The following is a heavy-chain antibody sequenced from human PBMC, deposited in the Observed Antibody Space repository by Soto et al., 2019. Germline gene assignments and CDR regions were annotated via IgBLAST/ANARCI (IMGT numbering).Heavy chain of an antibody. D-gene: IGHD1-26*01. Sequence: GGSLRLSCAASGFTVSSNYMSWVRQAPGKGREWVSVIYSGGSTYYADSVKGRFTISSHNSKNTLYLQMNSLRSEDTAVYYCASRSYSGSYYVAFDIWGQGTMVTVSS. V-gene: IGHV3-53*04. CDR1: GFTVSSNY. CDR3: ASRSYSGSYYVAFDI. J-gene: IGHJ3*02. CDR2: IYSGGST.